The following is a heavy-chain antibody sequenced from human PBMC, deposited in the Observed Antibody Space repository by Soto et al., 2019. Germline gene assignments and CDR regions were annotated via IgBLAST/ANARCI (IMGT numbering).Heavy chain of an antibody. Sequence: QVQLVESGGGVVQPGRSLRLSCAASGFTFSSYGMHWVRQAPGKGLEWVAVIWYDGSNKYYADSVKGRFTISRDNSKNTLYLQMNNLRAEDTAVYYCARAGIWFGELLEYNWFDPWGQGTLVTVSS. CDR1: GFTFSSYG. J-gene: IGHJ5*02. CDR2: IWYDGSNK. V-gene: IGHV3-33*01. CDR3: ARAGIWFGELLEYNWFDP. D-gene: IGHD3-10*01.